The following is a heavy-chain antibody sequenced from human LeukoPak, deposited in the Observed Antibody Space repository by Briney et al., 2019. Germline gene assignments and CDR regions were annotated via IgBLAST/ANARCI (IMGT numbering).Heavy chain of an antibody. CDR1: GYTFTSYA. V-gene: IGHV1-3*01. D-gene: IGHD3-9*01. J-gene: IGHJ5*02. Sequence: GASVTVSCKASGYTFTSYAMHWVRQAPGQRLEGMGWINAGNGNTKYSQKFQGRVTITRDTSASTAYMELSSLRSEDTAVYYCAREWSRGYDILSFPFDPWGQGTLVTVSS. CDR2: INAGNGNT. CDR3: AREWSRGYDILSFPFDP.